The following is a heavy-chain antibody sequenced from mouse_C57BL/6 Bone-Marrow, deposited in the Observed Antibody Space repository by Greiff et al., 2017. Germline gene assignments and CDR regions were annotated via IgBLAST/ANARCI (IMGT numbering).Heavy chain of an antibody. V-gene: IGHV5-17*01. Sequence: EVQVVESGGGLVKPGGSLKLSCAASGFTFSDYGMHWVRQAPEKELEWVAYISSGSSTIYYADTVKGRFTISRDNAKNTLFLQMTSLRSEDTAMYYCARGPWAYWGQGTLVTVSA. CDR3: ARGPWAY. CDR2: ISSGSSTI. CDR1: GFTFSDYG. J-gene: IGHJ3*01.